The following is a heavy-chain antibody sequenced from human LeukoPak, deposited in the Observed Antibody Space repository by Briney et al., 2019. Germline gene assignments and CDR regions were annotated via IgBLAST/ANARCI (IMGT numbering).Heavy chain of an antibody. V-gene: IGHV3-20*04. CDR1: GFTFDDYG. CDR2: INWNGGST. CDR3: ARGTHYYDSSGNWDDGGEAFDI. D-gene: IGHD3-22*01. J-gene: IGHJ3*02. Sequence: GGSLRLSCAASGFTFDDYGMSWVRQAPGKGLEWVSGINWNGGSTGYADSVKGRFTISRDNAKNSLYLQMNSLRAEDTAVYYCARGTHYYDSSGNWDDGGEAFDIWGQGTMVTVSS.